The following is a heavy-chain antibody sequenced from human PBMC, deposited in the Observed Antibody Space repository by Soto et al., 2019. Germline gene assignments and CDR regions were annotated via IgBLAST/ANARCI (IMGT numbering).Heavy chain of an antibody. CDR2: IIPMVTVT. CDR3: SIGSWSAETFDV. D-gene: IGHD2-2*01. J-gene: IGHJ3*01. V-gene: IGHV1-69*02. CDR1: GGTFNTYT. Sequence: QVHLIQSGAEVKKPGSSVKVSCKAAGGTFNTYTLIWVRQPPGHGLEWMGRIIPMVTVTNSAQKFQGRLTLTADKSTGTAFMELTSLRSDATAVYYCSIGSWSAETFDVWGQGTMVTVSS.